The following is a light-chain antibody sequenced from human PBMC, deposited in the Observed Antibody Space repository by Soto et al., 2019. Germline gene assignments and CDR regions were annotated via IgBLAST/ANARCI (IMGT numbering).Light chain of an antibody. CDR3: QQYFKSPWT. V-gene: IGKV3-20*01. Sequence: EIVLTQSPGTLSLSPGERATLSCRASQSVRSNYVAWYQQRPGQAPRLLIFAASSRATGIPDRFSGSGSGSDFTLTISGLEPEDAAVYYCQQYFKSPWTFGQGTKVDIK. J-gene: IGKJ1*01. CDR1: QSVRSNY. CDR2: AAS.